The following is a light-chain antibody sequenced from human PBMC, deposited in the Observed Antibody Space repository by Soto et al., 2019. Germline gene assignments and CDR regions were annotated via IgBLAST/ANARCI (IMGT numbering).Light chain of an antibody. J-gene: IGKJ1*01. Sequence: EIVLTQSPATLSLSPGERATFSCRASQSVSSNYLAWYQQKPGQAPRLLIYGASSRATGIPDRFSGSGSGTDFTLTISRLEPEDFAVYYCQQYGSPWAFGQGSKVDIK. CDR3: QQYGSPWA. V-gene: IGKV3-20*01. CDR1: QSVSSNY. CDR2: GAS.